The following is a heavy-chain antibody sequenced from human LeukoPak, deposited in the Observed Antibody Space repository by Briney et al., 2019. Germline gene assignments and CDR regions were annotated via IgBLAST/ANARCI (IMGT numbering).Heavy chain of an antibody. D-gene: IGHD2-2*01. J-gene: IGHJ3*02. Sequence: SQTLSLTCTVSGGSISSGGYYWSWIRQHPGKGLEWIGYIYYSGSTYYNPSLKSRVTMSVDTSKNQFSLKLSSVTAADTAVYYCARARYANAWYAFDIWGHGTMVTVSS. CDR2: IYYSGST. V-gene: IGHV4-31*03. CDR3: ARARYANAWYAFDI. CDR1: GGSISSGGYY.